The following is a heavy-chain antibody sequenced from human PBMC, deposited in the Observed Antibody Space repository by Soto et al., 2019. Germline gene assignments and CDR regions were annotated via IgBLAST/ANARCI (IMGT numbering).Heavy chain of an antibody. CDR1: GLTFSTYG. CDR2: ISPSGSDT. J-gene: IGHJ2*01. Sequence: EVQLLESGGGLVQPGGSLGLTCAASGLTFSTYGMSWVRLAPGRGLEWVSAISPSGSDTYYADSVRGRFTISRDNSKNTLHMQMNSLRAEDTAIYYCAKNPGGGGYGDRYFDLWGRGTLVTVSS. V-gene: IGHV3-23*01. CDR3: AKNPGGGGYGDRYFDL. D-gene: IGHD5-12*01.